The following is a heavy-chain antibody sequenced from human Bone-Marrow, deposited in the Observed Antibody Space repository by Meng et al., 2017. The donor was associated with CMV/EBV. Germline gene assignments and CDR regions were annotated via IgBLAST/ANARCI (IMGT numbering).Heavy chain of an antibody. V-gene: IGHV3-23*01. CDR3: AKETQNYYSNYIDY. CDR1: GFTFNNYG. J-gene: IGHJ4*02. D-gene: IGHD4-11*01. CDR2: ISGSGDNT. Sequence: SGFTFNNYGMSWVRQAPGQGLEWVSHISGSGDNTYYADSVKGRFTISRDNSKNTLYLQMNSLRVEDTAVYYCAKETQNYYSNYIDYWGQGTLVTVSS.